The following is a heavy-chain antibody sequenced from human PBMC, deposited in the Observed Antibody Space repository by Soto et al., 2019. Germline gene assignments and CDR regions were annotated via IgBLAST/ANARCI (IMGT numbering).Heavy chain of an antibody. CDR2: IYYSGST. CDR3: ASWDSSGYYRPGAFDI. CDR1: GGSISSGGYY. V-gene: IGHV4-31*03. J-gene: IGHJ3*02. D-gene: IGHD3-22*01. Sequence: TVSGGSISSGGYYWSWIRQHPGKGLEWIGYIYYSGSTYYNPSLKSRVTISVDTSKNQFSLKLSSVTAADTAVYYCASWDSSGYYRPGAFDIWGQGTMVTVSS.